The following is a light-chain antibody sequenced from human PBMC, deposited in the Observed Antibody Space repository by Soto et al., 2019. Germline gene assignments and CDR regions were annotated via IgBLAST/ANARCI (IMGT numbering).Light chain of an antibody. CDR2: GAS. J-gene: IGKJ1*01. Sequence: EIVLTQSPGTLSLSPGERATLSCRASQSVRTNYLAWYQHRPGQAPRLLVYGASYRATGIPDRFSGSGSGTDFILTITRLEPEDCAVYYCQQYAGSPGTFRQGTKVEIK. V-gene: IGKV3-20*01. CDR3: QQYAGSPGT. CDR1: QSVRTNY.